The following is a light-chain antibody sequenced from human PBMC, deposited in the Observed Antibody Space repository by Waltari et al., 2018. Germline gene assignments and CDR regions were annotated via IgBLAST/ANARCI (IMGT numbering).Light chain of an antibody. J-gene: IGLJ1*01. Sequence: QSALTQPRSVSGSPGQSVPISCPGTSSYVGGYNYVSWYQQHPGKAPKFRIYAVTTRPSGVPDRFSGSKSGNTASLTISGLQAEDEADYYCCSYAGSYNFVFGSGTTVTVL. CDR2: AVT. CDR3: CSYAGSYNFV. CDR1: SSYVGGYNY. V-gene: IGLV2-11*01.